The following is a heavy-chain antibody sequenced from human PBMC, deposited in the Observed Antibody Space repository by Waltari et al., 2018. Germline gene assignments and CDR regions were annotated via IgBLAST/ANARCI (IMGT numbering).Heavy chain of an antibody. D-gene: IGHD4-17*01. CDR1: GYTLTELS. V-gene: IGHV1-24*01. J-gene: IGHJ4*02. CDR3: ATGGGGTTAPRLFDY. CDR2: FDPEDVET. Sequence: QVQLVQSGAEVKKPGASVKVSCKVSGYTLTELSMHWVRQAPGKGLEWMGGFDPEDVETIYEQKFQGRVTMTEDTSTDTAYMGLSSLRSEDTAVYYCATGGGGTTAPRLFDYWGQGTLVTVSS.